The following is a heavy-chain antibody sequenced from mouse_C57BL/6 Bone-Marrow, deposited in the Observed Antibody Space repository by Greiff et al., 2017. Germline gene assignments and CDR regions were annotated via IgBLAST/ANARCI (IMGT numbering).Heavy chain of an antibody. J-gene: IGHJ1*03. Sequence: QVTLKVSGPGILQPSQTLSLTCSFSGFSLSTFGMGVGWLRQPSGKGLEWLAHIWWDDDKYYNPALKSRLTISKDTSKNQVFLKIANVDTADTATYYCARIFGHGSSYNWYFDVWGTGTTVTVSS. D-gene: IGHD1-1*01. CDR2: IWWDDDK. CDR3: ARIFGHGSSYNWYFDV. CDR1: GFSLSTFGMG. V-gene: IGHV8-8*01.